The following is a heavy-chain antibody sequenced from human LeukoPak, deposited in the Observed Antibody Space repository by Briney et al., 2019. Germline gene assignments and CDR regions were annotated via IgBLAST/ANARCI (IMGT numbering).Heavy chain of an antibody. D-gene: IGHD6-19*01. J-gene: IGHJ4*02. CDR3: AKDYSCGWYYFDY. CDR2: ISWNSGSI. Sequence: GRSLRLFCAASGFTFDDYAMHWVRQAPGKGPEWVSGISWNSGSIGYADSVKGRFTISRDNAKNSLYLQMNSLRAEDTALYYCAKDYSCGWYYFDYWGQGTLVTVSS. V-gene: IGHV3-9*01. CDR1: GFTFDDYA.